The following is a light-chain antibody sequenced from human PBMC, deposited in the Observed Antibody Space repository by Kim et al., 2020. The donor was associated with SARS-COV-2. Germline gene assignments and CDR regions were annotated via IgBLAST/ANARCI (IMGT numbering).Light chain of an antibody. CDR3: QSYDSSNSWV. CDR2: EDN. V-gene: IGLV6-57*01. Sequence: KTVTIACTRSSGSIASNYVQWYQQRPRSSPTTVIYEDNQRPSGVPDRFSGSIDSSSNSASLTISGLKTEDEADYYCQSYDSSNSWVFGGGTQLTVL. J-gene: IGLJ3*02. CDR1: SGSIASNY.